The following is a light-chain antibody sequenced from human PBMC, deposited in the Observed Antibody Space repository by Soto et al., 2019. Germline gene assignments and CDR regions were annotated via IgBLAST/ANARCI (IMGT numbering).Light chain of an antibody. J-gene: IGLJ3*02. V-gene: IGLV2-14*01. CDR2: DVT. Sequence: QSVLTQPASVSGSPGQAITLSCTGTSGDVGDSKYVSWYQQQPGKAPKLMIHDVTNRPSGVSNRFSGSKSGNTASLTISGLQADDEAYYYCSSYTTASRWVFGGGTKLTVL. CDR1: SGDVGDSKY. CDR3: SSYTTASRWV.